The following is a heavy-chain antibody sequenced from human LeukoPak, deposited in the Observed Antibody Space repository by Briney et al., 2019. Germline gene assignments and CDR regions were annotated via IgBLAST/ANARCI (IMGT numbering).Heavy chain of an antibody. V-gene: IGHV3-23*01. CDR1: GFAFSSQD. CDR3: AKDARRSSGLYFFDH. Sequence: PGGSLRLSCAASGFAFSSQDMGWVRQAPGKGLEWVSAISDSGDRTYYVDSVKGRFTISRDNSKNTLYLQMNSLRADDTAVYYCAKDARRSSGLYFFDHWGQGTLVTVSS. CDR2: ISDSGDRT. J-gene: IGHJ4*02. D-gene: IGHD6-19*01.